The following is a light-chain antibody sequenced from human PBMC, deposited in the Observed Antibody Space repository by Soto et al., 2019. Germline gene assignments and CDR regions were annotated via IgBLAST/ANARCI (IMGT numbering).Light chain of an antibody. V-gene: IGKV3-15*01. CDR2: GAS. CDR1: QSVSTN. Sequence: EIVMTQSPATLSVFPGERATLSCRASQSVSTNLTWDQQKPGQAPRLLMYGASTKATGVPARFSGSGSGTDVTLTISSLQSEDFEVYYCQKYNDWWTFGQGTKVESK. CDR3: QKYNDWWT. J-gene: IGKJ1*01.